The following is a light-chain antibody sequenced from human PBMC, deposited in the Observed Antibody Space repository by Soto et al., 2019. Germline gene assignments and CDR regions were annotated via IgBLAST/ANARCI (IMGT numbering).Light chain of an antibody. Sequence: EIVLTQSPGTLSLSPGERATLSCRASQSVSSSYLAWYQQKPGQAPRLLIYGASSRATGIPDRFSGSGSGTDFTLTISRLEPEDFAVYYCQQYGSSPAFTFGGGTKVEIQ. J-gene: IGKJ4*01. V-gene: IGKV3-20*01. CDR1: QSVSSSY. CDR2: GAS. CDR3: QQYGSSPAFT.